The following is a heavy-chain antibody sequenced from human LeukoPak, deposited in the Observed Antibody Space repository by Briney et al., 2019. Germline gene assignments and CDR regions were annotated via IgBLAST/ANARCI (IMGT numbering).Heavy chain of an antibody. CDR1: GGSISSYY. Sequence: SETLSLTCTVSGGSISSYYWSWIRQLPGKGLEWVGYIYYSGSTNYNPSLKSRATISVDTSKNQFCLKLSSVTAADTAVYYCARVTYDYSDYEILDYWGQGTLVTVSS. V-gene: IGHV4-59*01. CDR3: ARVTYDYSDYEILDY. CDR2: IYYSGST. D-gene: IGHD4-11*01. J-gene: IGHJ4*02.